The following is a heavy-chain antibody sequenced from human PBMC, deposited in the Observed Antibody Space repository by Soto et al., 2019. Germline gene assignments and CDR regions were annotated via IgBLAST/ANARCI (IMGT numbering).Heavy chain of an antibody. CDR2: IYYSGST. CDR1: GGSISSGGYY. CDR3: ARSGCPVCFEY. V-gene: IGHV4-31*03. J-gene: IGHJ4*02. Sequence: QVQLQESGPGLVKPSQTLSLTCTVSGGSISSGGYYWSWIRQHPGKGLEWIGYIYYSGSTYYNPSLKSRVTIAVDTSKSQFSLKLSSVNAADTAVYYCARSGCPVCFEYWGQGTLVTVSS. D-gene: IGHD2-2*01.